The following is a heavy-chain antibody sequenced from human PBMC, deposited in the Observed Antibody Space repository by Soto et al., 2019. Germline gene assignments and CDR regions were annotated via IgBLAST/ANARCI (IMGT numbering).Heavy chain of an antibody. CDR1: GGYISGYY. V-gene: IGHV4-59*01. CDR2: MYNTGST. J-gene: IGHJ6*02. CDR3: ARDLWGYCGTDCYPLDV. Sequence: PSETLSLTCTVSGGYISGYYWSWIRQPPGKGLEWIGYMYNTGSTVYNPSFKSRVTISVDTSKNQFSLKLNSVTAADTAVYYCARDLWGYCGTDCYPLDVWGQETTVTVSS. D-gene: IGHD2-21*02.